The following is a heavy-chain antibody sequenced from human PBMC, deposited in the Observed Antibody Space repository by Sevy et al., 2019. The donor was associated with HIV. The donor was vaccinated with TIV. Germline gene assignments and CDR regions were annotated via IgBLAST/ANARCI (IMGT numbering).Heavy chain of an antibody. CDR2: IYYSGST. J-gene: IGHJ4*02. V-gene: IGHV4-39*02. CDR3: AREGPRIAQFDY. CDR1: GDSLSSNDYY. Sequence: SETLSLTCTVSGDSLSSNDYYWAWIRQPPGKGLDWIGSIYYSGSTYYNPSLKSRVTISVDTSKNQFSLKLRSVNAADTAVYYCAREGPRIAQFDYWGQGTLVTVSS. D-gene: IGHD6-13*01.